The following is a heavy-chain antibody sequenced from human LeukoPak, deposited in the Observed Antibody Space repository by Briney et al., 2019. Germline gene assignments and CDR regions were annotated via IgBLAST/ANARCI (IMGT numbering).Heavy chain of an antibody. CDR3: ARLHRRQFTSFDY. CDR2: IYSEGST. Sequence: GGSLRLSCAASGFTVSNTYMSWVRQAPGKGLEWVSAIYSEGSTYYLDSVRGRFTISRDSSNNTLYLQMNGLRADDTAVYYCARLHRRQFTSFDYWGQGTLITVS. D-gene: IGHD4-11*01. CDR1: GFTVSNTY. V-gene: IGHV3-53*01. J-gene: IGHJ4*02.